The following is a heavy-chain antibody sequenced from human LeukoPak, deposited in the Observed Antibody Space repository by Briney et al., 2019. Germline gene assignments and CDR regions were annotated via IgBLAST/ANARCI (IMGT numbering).Heavy chain of an antibody. J-gene: IGHJ4*02. CDR1: GFTFSSNW. CDR2: TKEDGSAR. Sequence: GGSLRLSCVAPGFTFSSNWMTWVRQAPGKGLEGVANTKEDGSARYYVESVKGRFTVSRDNAKNSLFLQMDRLKVEDTAVYYCARGEKDGSLDSWGQGSLVTVSS. CDR3: ARGEKDGSLDS. V-gene: IGHV3-7*01.